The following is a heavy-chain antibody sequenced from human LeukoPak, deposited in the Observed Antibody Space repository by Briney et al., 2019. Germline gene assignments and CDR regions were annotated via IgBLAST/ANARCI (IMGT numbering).Heavy chain of an antibody. CDR2: IYYSGST. CDR1: GGSISSYY. CDR3: ASRAYCGGDCYSTLWWYFDL. V-gene: IGHV4-59*08. J-gene: IGHJ2*01. Sequence: SETLSLTCTVSGGSISSYYWSWIRQPPGKGLEWIGYIYYSGSTNYNPSLKSRVTISVDTSKNQFSLKLSSVTAADTAVYYCASRAYCGGDCYSTLWWYFDLWGRGTLVTVSS. D-gene: IGHD2-21*01.